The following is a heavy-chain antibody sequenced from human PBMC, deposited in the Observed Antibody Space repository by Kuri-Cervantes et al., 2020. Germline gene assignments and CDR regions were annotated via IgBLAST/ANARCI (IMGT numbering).Heavy chain of an antibody. CDR1: GFTFSSYA. J-gene: IGHJ6*03. CDR3: AREGAGANYYYFMDV. V-gene: IGHV3-48*04. Sequence: GESLKISCAASGFTFSSYAMSWVRQAPGKGLEWVSYISSSGSTIYYADSVKGRFTISRDNAKNSLYLQMNSLRAEDTAVYYCAREGAGANYYYFMDVWGKGTTVTVSS. D-gene: IGHD1-26*01. CDR2: ISSSGSTI.